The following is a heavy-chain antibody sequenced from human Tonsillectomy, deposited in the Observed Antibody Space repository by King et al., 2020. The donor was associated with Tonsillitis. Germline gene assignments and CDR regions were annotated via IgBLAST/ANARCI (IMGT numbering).Heavy chain of an antibody. V-gene: IGHV3-9*01. CDR2: ISWNSDRR. Sequence: VQLVESGGGLVQPGRSLRLSCAASGFKFDNFAMHWVRQAPGKGLEWVSGISWNSDRRIYADSVKGRFTISRDNAKISLYLQMNSLRPEDTALYYCAKADQYSSGWRPLDFGGQGARVPVPS. CDR1: GFKFDNFA. J-gene: IGHJ4*02. CDR3: AKADQYSSGWRPLDF. D-gene: IGHD6-19*01.